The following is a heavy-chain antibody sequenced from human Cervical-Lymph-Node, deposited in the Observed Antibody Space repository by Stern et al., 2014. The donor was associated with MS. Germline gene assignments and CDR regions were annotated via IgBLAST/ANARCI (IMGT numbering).Heavy chain of an antibody. CDR2: ISYDVNHK. CDR1: GFTFSSYG. D-gene: IGHD2-8*01. V-gene: IGHV3-30*03. J-gene: IGHJ4*02. Sequence: VQLVPSGGAVVQPGRSLRLSCAASGFTFSSYGMHVVRQAPGQGLGLVAVISYDVNHKYYAASVKSRFTISIDNSKNTLHLQMNSVTPDDTAIYYCARDYEDTSMLFDHWGQGTLVTVSS. CDR3: ARDYEDTSMLFDH.